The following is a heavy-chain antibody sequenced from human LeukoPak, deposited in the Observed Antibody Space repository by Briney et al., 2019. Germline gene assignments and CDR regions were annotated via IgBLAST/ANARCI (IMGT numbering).Heavy chain of an antibody. CDR1: GGSFSGYY. V-gene: IGHV4-34*01. CDR2: INHSGST. Sequence: SETLSLTCAVYGGSFSGYYWSWIRQPPGKGLEWIGEINHSGSTNYNPSLKSRVTISVDTSKNQFPLKLSSVTASDTAVYYCSSGDYYLDYGEPTFGWYFDLWGRGTLVTVSS. J-gene: IGHJ2*01. CDR3: SSGDYYLDYGEPTFGWYFDL. D-gene: IGHD4-17*01.